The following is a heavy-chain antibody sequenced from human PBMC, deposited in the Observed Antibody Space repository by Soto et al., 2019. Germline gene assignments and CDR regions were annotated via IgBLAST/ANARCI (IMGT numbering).Heavy chain of an antibody. Sequence: GGSLRLSCAASGFTFSSYWMSWVRQAPGKGLEWVANIKQDGSEKYYVDSVKGRFTISRDNAKNSLYLQMNSLRAEDTAVYYCARWGHYYGSGSYYPDWYFDLWGRGTLVTVS. CDR1: GFTFSSYW. D-gene: IGHD3-10*01. J-gene: IGHJ2*01. V-gene: IGHV3-7*03. CDR2: IKQDGSEK. CDR3: ARWGHYYGSGSYYPDWYFDL.